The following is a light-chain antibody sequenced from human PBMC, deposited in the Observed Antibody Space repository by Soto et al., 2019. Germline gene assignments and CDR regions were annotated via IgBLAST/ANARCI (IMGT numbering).Light chain of an antibody. CDR1: QSVSGN. V-gene: IGKV3-15*01. Sequence: EVVMTQSPATLSVSPGERVTLFCTASQSVSGNLAWYQQKPGQAPRLLIHGASTRATDIPARFSGSGSGTELNLTLTSLQSEDFAVYYCQQYHNRPPRLTFGGGTRVEIK. CDR2: GAS. CDR3: QQYHNRPPRLT. J-gene: IGKJ4*01.